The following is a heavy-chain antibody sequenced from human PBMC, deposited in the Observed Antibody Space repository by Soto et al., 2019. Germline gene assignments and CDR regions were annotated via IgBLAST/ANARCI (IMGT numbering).Heavy chain of an antibody. CDR3: AQGSSWYQGDWFDP. D-gene: IGHD6-13*01. Sequence: QITLKESGPTLVKPTQTLTLTCTFSGFSLSTSGVGVGWIRQPPGKALEWLALIYWDDDKRYSPSLKSRLTITKDTSKNQVVRTMTNMDPVDTATYYCAQGSSWYQGDWFDPWGQGTLVTVSS. V-gene: IGHV2-5*02. CDR2: IYWDDDK. CDR1: GFSLSTSGVG. J-gene: IGHJ5*02.